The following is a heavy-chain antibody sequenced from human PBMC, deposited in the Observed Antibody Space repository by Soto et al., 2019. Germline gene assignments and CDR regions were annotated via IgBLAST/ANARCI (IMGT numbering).Heavy chain of an antibody. CDR3: ARDPLRYFDWLHDNWFDP. D-gene: IGHD3-9*01. CDR2: INHSGST. Sequence: QVQLQQWGAGLLKPSETLSLTCAVYGGSFSGYYWSWIRQPPGKGLEWIGEINHSGSTNYNPSLKSRVTISVDTSKNQFSLKLSSVTAADTAVYYCARDPLRYFDWLHDNWFDPWGQGTLVTVSS. V-gene: IGHV4-34*01. CDR1: GGSFSGYY. J-gene: IGHJ5*02.